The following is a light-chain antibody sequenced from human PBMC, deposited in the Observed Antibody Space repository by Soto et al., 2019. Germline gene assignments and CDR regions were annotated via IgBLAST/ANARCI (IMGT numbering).Light chain of an antibody. CDR3: QSYDSSWV. Sequence: QSVLTQPPSVSGAPGQRVTISCTGSSSNIGAGYDVHWYQQLPGTAPKLLIYGNSNRPSGLPDRFSGSKSGTSASLAITGLQAEDEADYYCQSYDSSWVFGGGTKLTVL. CDR2: GNS. CDR1: SSNIGAGYD. J-gene: IGLJ3*02. V-gene: IGLV1-40*01.